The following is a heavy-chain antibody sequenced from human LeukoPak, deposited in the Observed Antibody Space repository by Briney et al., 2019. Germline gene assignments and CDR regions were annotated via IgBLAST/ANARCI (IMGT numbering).Heavy chain of an antibody. V-gene: IGHV3-21*01. Sequence: GGSLRLSCAASGFTFSTSAVNWVRQVPGKGLEWVSSIDYDSSHIYYAASVRGRFTISRDNARDLVYLQMDSPRVEDTAVYYCTRDPLRYLRVGHYDYWGQGTLVAVSS. CDR1: GFTFSTSA. CDR2: IDYDSSHI. CDR3: TRDPLRYLRVGHYDY. J-gene: IGHJ4*02. D-gene: IGHD3-9*01.